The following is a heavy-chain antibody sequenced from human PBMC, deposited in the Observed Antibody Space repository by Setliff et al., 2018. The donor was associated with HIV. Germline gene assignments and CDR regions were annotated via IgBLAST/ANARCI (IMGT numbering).Heavy chain of an antibody. CDR2: IYTSGIT. CDR3: ARDRRGYFYGSGSCYMDV. D-gene: IGHD3-10*01. J-gene: IGHJ6*03. CDR1: GGSISSYY. V-gene: IGHV4-4*08. Sequence: SETLSLTCTVSGGSISSYYWSWIRQPPGKGLEWIGYIYTSGITDYNPSLRSRVTITGDTSKNQFSLKLSSVTAADTAVEYCARDRRGYFYGSGSCYMDVWGTGTTVTVSS.